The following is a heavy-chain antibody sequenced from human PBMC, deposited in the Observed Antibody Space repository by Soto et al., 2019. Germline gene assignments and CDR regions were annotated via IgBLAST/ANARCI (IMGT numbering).Heavy chain of an antibody. CDR2: IEYRGST. Sequence: QVQLQESGPGLVKPSETLSLTCNVSGGSIRRYYWSWIRQPPGKGLEWIGYIEYRGSTNYNPSLKSRVTISVDTSKNQFSLKLTSVTAADTAVYYCARLKAGYCDGGTCSLDYWGQGTLVTVSS. V-gene: IGHV4-59*08. D-gene: IGHD2-15*01. CDR3: ARLKAGYCDGGTCSLDY. J-gene: IGHJ4*02. CDR1: GGSIRRYY.